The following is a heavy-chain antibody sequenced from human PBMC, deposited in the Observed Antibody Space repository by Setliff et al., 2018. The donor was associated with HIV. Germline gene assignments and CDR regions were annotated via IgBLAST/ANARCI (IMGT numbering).Heavy chain of an antibody. CDR3: ARGVGYYDSSGFRNWFDP. D-gene: IGHD3-22*01. CDR2: INPSGGST. J-gene: IGHJ5*02. Sequence: APVKVSCKASGYTFTSYYMHWVRQAPGQGLEWMGIINPSGGSTSYAQKFQARVTMTRDTSTSTVYMELSSLRSEDTAVYYCARGVGYYDSSGFRNWFDPWGQGTLVTVSS. CDR1: GYTFTSYY. V-gene: IGHV1-46*01.